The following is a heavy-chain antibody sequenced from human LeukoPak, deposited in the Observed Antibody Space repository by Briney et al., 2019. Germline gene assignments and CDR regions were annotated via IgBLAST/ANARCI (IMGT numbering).Heavy chain of an antibody. Sequence: ASVKVSCKASGYTFTSYYMHWVRQAPGQGLEWMGIINPSGGSTSYAQKFQGRVTMTRDTSTSTVYMELSSLRSEDTAVYYCARDSVIHYYDSSGYYDYFDYWGQGTLVTVSS. CDR2: INPSGGST. CDR3: ARDSVIHYYDSSGYYDYFDY. D-gene: IGHD3-22*01. CDR1: GYTFTSYY. J-gene: IGHJ4*02. V-gene: IGHV1-46*01.